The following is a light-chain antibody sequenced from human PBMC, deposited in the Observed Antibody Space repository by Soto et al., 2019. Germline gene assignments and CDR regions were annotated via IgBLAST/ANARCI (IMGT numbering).Light chain of an antibody. CDR3: MQALQTPFT. Sequence: DIVMTQSPLSLPVTPGEPASISCRSSQSLLHSNGYNYLDWYLQKPGQSPQLLIYLGSNRASGVPDRFSGSGSCTDFTLKISRVEAEDVGVYFFMQALQTPFTFGPGTKVDIK. J-gene: IGKJ3*01. V-gene: IGKV2-28*01. CDR2: LGS. CDR1: QSLLHSNGYNY.